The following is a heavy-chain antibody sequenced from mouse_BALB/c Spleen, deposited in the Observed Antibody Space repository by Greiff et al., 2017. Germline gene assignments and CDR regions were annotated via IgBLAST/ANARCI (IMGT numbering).Heavy chain of an antibody. CDR3: AKGYDGDYGAMDY. J-gene: IGHJ4*01. Sequence: VQLQQSGAELVRPGVSVKISCKGSGYTFTDYAMHWVKQSHAKSLEWIGVISTYYGDASYNQKFKGKATMTVDKSSSTAYMELARLTSEDSAIYYCAKGYDGDYGAMDYWGQGTSVTVSS. D-gene: IGHD2-3*01. V-gene: IGHV1S137*01. CDR2: ISTYYGDA. CDR1: GYTFTDYA.